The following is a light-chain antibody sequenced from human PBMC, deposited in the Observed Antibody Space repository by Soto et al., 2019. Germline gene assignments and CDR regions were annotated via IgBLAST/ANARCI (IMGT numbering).Light chain of an antibody. CDR3: QTWGSLIVV. Sequence: QPVLTQSPSASASLGASVKLTCTLSSGHSNYAIAWHQQQSEKGPRYLMKLNSDGSHSKGDGIPDRFSGSSSGAERYLTMSRLQYEDEADYYRQTWGSLIVVFGGGTKLTVL. CDR2: LNSDGSH. J-gene: IGLJ2*01. CDR1: SGHSNYA. V-gene: IGLV4-69*01.